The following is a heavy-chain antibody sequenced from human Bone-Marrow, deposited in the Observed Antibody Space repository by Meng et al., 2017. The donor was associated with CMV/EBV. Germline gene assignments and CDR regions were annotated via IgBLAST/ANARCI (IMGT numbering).Heavy chain of an antibody. CDR1: GFTFSSYG. CDR3: AKDWGNYYDSVYYYYGMDV. D-gene: IGHD3-22*01. J-gene: IGHJ6*02. V-gene: IGHV3-33*06. Sequence: GGSLRLSCAASGFTFSSYGMHWVRQAPGKGLEWVAVIWYDGSNKYYADSVKGRFTISRDNSKNTLYLQMNSLRAEDTAVYYCAKDWGNYYDSVYYYYGMDVWGRGTTVTVSS. CDR2: IWYDGSNK.